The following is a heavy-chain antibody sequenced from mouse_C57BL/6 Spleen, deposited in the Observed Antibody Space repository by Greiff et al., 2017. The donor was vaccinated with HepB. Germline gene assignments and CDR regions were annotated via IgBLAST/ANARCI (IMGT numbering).Heavy chain of an antibody. J-gene: IGHJ1*03. CDR3: ARGGTTVASYWYFDV. Sequence: QVQLQQSGPGLVQPSQSLSITCTVSGFSLTSYGVHWVRQSPGKGLEWLGVIWSGGSTDYNAAFISRLSISKDNSKSQVFFKMNSLQADDTAIYYCARGGTTVASYWYFDVWGTGTTVTVSS. V-gene: IGHV2-2*01. CDR1: GFSLTSYG. D-gene: IGHD1-1*01. CDR2: IWSGGST.